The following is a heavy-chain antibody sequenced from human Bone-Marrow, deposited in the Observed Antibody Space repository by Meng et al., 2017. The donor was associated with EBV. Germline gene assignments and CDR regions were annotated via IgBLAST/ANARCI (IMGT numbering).Heavy chain of an antibody. D-gene: IGHD5-24*01. CDR2: IYTGGDA. CDR1: GFTVSSNY. J-gene: IGHJ4*02. Sequence: EVQLVESGGGLIQPGGCLRLSCAASGFTVSSNYMSWVRQAPGKGLEWVSVIYTGGDAYYADSVKGRFTFSRDNSKNTLYLQMDSLRAEDTAVYYCARTRDGLWGQGTLVTSPQ. CDR3: ARTRDGL. V-gene: IGHV3-53*01.